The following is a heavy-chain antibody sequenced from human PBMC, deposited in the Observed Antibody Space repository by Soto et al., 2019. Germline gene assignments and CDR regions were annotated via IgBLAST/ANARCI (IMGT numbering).Heavy chain of an antibody. J-gene: IGHJ5*02. CDR1: GFTFSSYA. CDR2: ISGSGGST. Sequence: GGSLRLSCAASGFTFSSYAMSWVRQAPGKGLEWVSAISGSGGSTYYADSVKGRFTISRDNSKNTLYLQMNSLRAEDTAVYYCAKEVDIVVVPAAIGGFDPWGQGTLVTVS. V-gene: IGHV3-23*01. CDR3: AKEVDIVVVPAAIGGFDP. D-gene: IGHD2-2*01.